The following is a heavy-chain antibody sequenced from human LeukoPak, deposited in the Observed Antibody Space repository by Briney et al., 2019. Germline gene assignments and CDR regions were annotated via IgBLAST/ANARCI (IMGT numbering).Heavy chain of an antibody. CDR3: AIWTSGNY. D-gene: IGHD1-1*01. CDR2: MDPSGSQK. V-gene: IGHV3-7*01. J-gene: IGHJ4*02. Sequence: PGGPLRLSCAASEFTFNRSWMNWVRQAPGKGLEWVANMDPSGSQKRYVDSVKGRFTISKDNPGASLYLDMHSLRAEDTAIYYCAIWTSGNYWGQGTLVTVSS. CDR1: EFTFNRSW.